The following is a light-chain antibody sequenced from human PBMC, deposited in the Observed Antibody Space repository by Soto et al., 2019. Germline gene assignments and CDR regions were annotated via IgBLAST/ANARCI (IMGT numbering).Light chain of an antibody. CDR2: EVS. V-gene: IGLV2-14*01. CDR1: SSDVGGYNY. J-gene: IGLJ3*02. CDR3: SSYTSSSPWV. Sequence: QSALTQPASVSGSPGESITISCTGTSSDVGGYNYVSWYQQRPGKAPKLMIYEVSNRPSGVSNRFSGSKSGNTASLTISGPQAEEVADYYCSSYTSSSPWVFGGGTKLTVL.